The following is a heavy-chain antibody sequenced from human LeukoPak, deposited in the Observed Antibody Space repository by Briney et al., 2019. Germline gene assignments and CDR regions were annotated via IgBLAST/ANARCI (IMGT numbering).Heavy chain of an antibody. Sequence: SETLSLTCTVSGGSISSYYWSWIRQPAGKGLEWIGRIYTSGSTNYNPPLKSRVTMSVDTSKNQFSLKLSSVTAADTAVYYCARSGYYDILTGYYRGMDFDYWGQGTLVTVSS. CDR1: GGSISSYY. D-gene: IGHD3-9*01. CDR2: IYTSGST. J-gene: IGHJ4*02. V-gene: IGHV4-4*07. CDR3: ARSGYYDILTGYYRGMDFDY.